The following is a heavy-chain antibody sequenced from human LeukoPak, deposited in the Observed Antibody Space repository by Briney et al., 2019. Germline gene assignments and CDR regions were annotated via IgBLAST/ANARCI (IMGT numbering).Heavy chain of an antibody. CDR1: GGSFSGYY. J-gene: IGHJ5*02. Sequence: SETLSLTCAVYGGSFSGYYWSWIRQPPGKGLEWIGEINHSGSTNYNPSLKSRVTISVDTSKNQFSLKLSSVTAADTAVYYCARHTPGYCSSTSCYLVAGWFDPWGQGTLVTVSS. CDR3: ARHTPGYCSSTSCYLVAGWFDP. CDR2: INHSGST. D-gene: IGHD2-2*01. V-gene: IGHV4-34*01.